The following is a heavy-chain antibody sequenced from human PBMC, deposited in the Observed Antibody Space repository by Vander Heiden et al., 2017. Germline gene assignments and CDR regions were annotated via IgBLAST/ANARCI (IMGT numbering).Heavy chain of an antibody. CDR3: ARYSSGWNKNWFDP. CDR1: ARAISSSNW. CDR2: IYHSGST. V-gene: IGHV4-4*02. D-gene: IGHD6-19*01. J-gene: IGHJ5*02. Sequence: VQLQDSVPGLVQPSGTLSLACAVPARAISSSNWWSWVRQPQGKGLEWIGEIYHSGSTKYNPSLKSRVTISVDKSKNQFSLKLSSVTAADTAVYYCARYSSGWNKNWFDPWGQGTLVTVCS.